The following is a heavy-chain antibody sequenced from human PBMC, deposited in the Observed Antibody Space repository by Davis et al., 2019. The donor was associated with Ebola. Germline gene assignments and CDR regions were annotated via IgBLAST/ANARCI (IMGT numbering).Heavy chain of an antibody. V-gene: IGHV3-74*01. CDR1: GFTFSSYW. Sequence: GESLKISCAASGFTFSSYWMHWVRQAPGKGLVWVSRINSDGSSTSYADSVKGRFTISRDNAKNTLYLQMNSLRAEDTAVYYCASHPYYYGMDVWGQGTTVTVSS. CDR2: INSDGSST. CDR3: ASHPYYYGMDV. J-gene: IGHJ6*02.